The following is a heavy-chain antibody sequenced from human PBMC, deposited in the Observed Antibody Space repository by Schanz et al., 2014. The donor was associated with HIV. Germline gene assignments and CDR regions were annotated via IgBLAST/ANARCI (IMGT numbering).Heavy chain of an antibody. Sequence: VHLVESGGGAVRPGRSLRLSCAASGFTFSSFGMHWVRQAPGKGLEWVSTISESGGRTYYADSVNGRFTISRDNSKNTLYLQMTTLRIDDTAVYYCAKPEYDSRGNSQSHFDYWGQGTLVTVSS. V-gene: IGHV3-23*04. D-gene: IGHD3-22*01. CDR2: ISESGGRT. J-gene: IGHJ4*02. CDR3: AKPEYDSRGNSQSHFDY. CDR1: GFTFSSFG.